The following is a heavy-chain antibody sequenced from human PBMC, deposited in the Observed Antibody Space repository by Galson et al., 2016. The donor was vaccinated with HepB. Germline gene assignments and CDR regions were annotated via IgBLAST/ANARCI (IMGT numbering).Heavy chain of an antibody. CDR2: ITTWDIT. Sequence: SLRLSCAASGFTATDYNMNWLRQVPGRGLEWISTITTWDITHYADSVKGRFPMSRDRDRNSVVLQMTGLRVDDTAVYYCAGCVTCSQCSWFRPWGQGTLVSVSS. D-gene: IGHD3-9*01. J-gene: IGHJ5*02. V-gene: IGHV3-69-1*01. CDR1: GFTATDYN. CDR3: AGCVTCSQCSWFRP.